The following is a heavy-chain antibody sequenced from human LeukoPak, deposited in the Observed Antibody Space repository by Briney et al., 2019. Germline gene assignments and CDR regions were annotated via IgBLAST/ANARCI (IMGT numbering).Heavy chain of an antibody. CDR3: ARRGSGWSFWYFDI. V-gene: IGHV4-39*01. Sequence: SQTLSLTCTVSGGSISSGSYYWGWIRQPPGKGLEWIGSIYYSGSTYYNPSLKSRVTISVDTSKNQFSLKLSSVTAADTAVYYCARRGSGWSFWYFDIWGRGTLVTVSS. J-gene: IGHJ2*01. D-gene: IGHD6-19*01. CDR2: IYYSGST. CDR1: GGSISSGSYY.